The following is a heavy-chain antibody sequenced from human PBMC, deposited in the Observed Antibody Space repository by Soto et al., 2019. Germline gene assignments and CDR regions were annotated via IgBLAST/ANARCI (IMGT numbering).Heavy chain of an antibody. Sequence: EVQLVESGGGLVQPGRSLRLSCAVSGFTVSSNYMNWVRQAPGKGLEWVSVIYSDGTAYYSDSVRGRFTISRDNSKNTLYLQMNSLRAEDTAVYYCAREYRLVGDRAGVDYWGQGTLVTVSS. J-gene: IGHJ4*02. CDR1: GFTVSSNY. V-gene: IGHV3-66*01. CDR3: AREYRLVGDRAGVDY. D-gene: IGHD1-26*01. CDR2: IYSDGTA.